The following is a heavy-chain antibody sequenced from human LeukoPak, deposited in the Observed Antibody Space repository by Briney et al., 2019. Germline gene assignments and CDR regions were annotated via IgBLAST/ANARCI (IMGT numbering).Heavy chain of an antibody. D-gene: IGHD3-10*01. Sequence: ASVKVSCKASGYTFTDYYMHWVRQAPGQGLEWMGWINPNSGGTNYAQNLQGRVTMTTDTSTTTAYMELRSLKSDDTAVYYCARVAIINYRVYYYYYMDVWGKGTTVTVSS. CDR1: GYTFTDYY. V-gene: IGHV1-2*02. CDR2: INPNSGGT. J-gene: IGHJ6*03. CDR3: ARVAIINYRVYYYYYMDV.